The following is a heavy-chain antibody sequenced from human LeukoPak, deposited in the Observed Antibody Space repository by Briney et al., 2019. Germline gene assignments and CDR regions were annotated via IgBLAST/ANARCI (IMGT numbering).Heavy chain of an antibody. CDR1: GGSISSYY. CDR3: AAGDYVPYYFDY. CDR2: IYTSGNT. J-gene: IGHJ4*02. Sequence: SETLSLTCTVSGGSISSYYWSWIRQSAGKGLEWIGRIYTSGNTNYNPSLKSRVTMSVDTSKNQFSLKLTSVTAADTAVYYCAAGDYVPYYFDYWGQGTLVTVSS. D-gene: IGHD4-17*01. V-gene: IGHV4-4*07.